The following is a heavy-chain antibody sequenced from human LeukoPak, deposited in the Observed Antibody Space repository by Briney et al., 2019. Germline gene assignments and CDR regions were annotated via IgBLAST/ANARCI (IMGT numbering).Heavy chain of an antibody. CDR2: ISSSGSTI. CDR3: AGGTFGWGSGYFMDV. V-gene: IGHV3-48*04. CDR1: GFTFSSYS. D-gene: IGHD2/OR15-2a*01. J-gene: IGHJ6*03. Sequence: PGGSLRLSCAASGFTFSSYSMNWVRQAPGKGLEWVSYISSSGSTIYYADSVKGRFAISRDNAKNTLYLQMNSLRAEDTAVYYCAGGTFGWGSGYFMDVWGKGTTVTISS.